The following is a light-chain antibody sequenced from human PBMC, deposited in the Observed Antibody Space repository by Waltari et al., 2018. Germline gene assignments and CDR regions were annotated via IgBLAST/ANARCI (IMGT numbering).Light chain of an antibody. Sequence: IVLTQSPGTLSLSPGERATLPCRASQSVSRSLAWYQQNPGQAPKLLIYGASTMATGIPDRFTGSGSGTDFSLTISSLEPEDFAIFFCQHYVRLPATFGQGTKVEI. CDR2: GAS. J-gene: IGKJ1*01. V-gene: IGKV3-20*01. CDR3: QHYVRLPAT. CDR1: QSVSRS.